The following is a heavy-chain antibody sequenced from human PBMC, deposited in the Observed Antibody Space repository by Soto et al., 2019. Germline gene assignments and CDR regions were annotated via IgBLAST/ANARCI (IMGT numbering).Heavy chain of an antibody. J-gene: IGHJ4*02. D-gene: IGHD1-1*01. CDR3: ARGRYGDY. CDR1: GYTFTSYG. Sequence: QVHLVQSGAEVKKPGASVKVSCKASGYTFTSYGITWVRQAPGQGLEWMVWINAHNGNTDYAQKLQGRVIVTRDTSTSTAYMELRSLISDDTAVYYCARGRYGDYWGQGALVTVSS. V-gene: IGHV1-18*01. CDR2: INAHNGNT.